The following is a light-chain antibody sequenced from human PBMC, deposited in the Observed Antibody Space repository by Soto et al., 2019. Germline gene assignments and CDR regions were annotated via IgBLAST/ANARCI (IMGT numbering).Light chain of an antibody. V-gene: IGLV3-1*01. CDR2: QDS. J-gene: IGLJ2*01. CDR1: KLGDKY. Sequence: SYELTQPPSVSVSPGQTASITCSGDKLGDKYACWYQQKPGQSPVLVIYQDSKRPSGIPERFSGSNSGNTATLTISGTQAMDEADYYCQAWDRSTYVVFGGGTKVTV. CDR3: QAWDRSTYVV.